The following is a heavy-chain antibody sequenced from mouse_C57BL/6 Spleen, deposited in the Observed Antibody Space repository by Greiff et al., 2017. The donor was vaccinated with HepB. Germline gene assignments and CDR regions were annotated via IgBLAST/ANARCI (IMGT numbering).Heavy chain of an antibody. V-gene: IGHV1-74*01. CDR3: ATPYYYGRENLWDY. CDR1: GYTFTSYW. D-gene: IGHD1-1*01. CDR2: IHPSDSDT. Sequence: QVQLQQPGAELVKPGASVKVSCKASGYTFTSYWMHWVKQRPGQGLEWIGRIHPSDSDTNYNQKFKGKATLTVDKSSSTAYMQPSSLTSEDSAVYYCATPYYYGRENLWDYWGQGTTLTVSS. J-gene: IGHJ2*01.